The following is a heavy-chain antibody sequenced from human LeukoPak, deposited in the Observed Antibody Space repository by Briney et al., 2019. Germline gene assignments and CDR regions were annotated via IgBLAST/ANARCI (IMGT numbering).Heavy chain of an antibody. CDR2: INHSGST. CDR3: AREGRHGDGDY. V-gene: IGHV4-34*01. CDR1: GGSFSGYY. D-gene: IGHD4-17*01. J-gene: IGHJ4*02. Sequence: SETLSLTCAVYGGSFSGYYWSWIRQPPGKGLEWIGEINHSGSTNYNPSLKSRVTISVDTSKNQFSLKLSSVTAADTAVYYCAREGRHGDGDYWGQGTLVIVSS.